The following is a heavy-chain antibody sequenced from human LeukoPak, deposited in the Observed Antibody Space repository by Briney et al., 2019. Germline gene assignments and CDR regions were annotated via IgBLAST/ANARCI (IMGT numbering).Heavy chain of an antibody. CDR1: GFTFSDFG. J-gene: IGHJ4*02. CDR3: AKDRRASSGVGYLDY. D-gene: IGHD6-19*01. V-gene: IGHV3-30*02. Sequence: QPGGSLGLSCAATGFTFSDFGMHWVRQAPGKGLEWVAFIGSDEDKKYYVDSVRGRFTISRDDSKNTLSLQMSSLKTDDTAVYYCAKDRRASSGVGYLDYWGQGTLVTVSS. CDR2: IGSDEDKK.